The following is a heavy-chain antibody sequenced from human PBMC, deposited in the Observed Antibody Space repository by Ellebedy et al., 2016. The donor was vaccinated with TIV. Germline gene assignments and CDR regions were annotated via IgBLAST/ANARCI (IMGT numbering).Heavy chain of an antibody. CDR2: ISGSGGGT. V-gene: IGHV3-23*01. CDR1: GFRFSSYS. J-gene: IGHJ4*02. D-gene: IGHD6-6*01. CDR3: AKRVSSSPSPPDS. Sequence: GESLKISCAASGFRFSSYSMNWVRQTPGKGLEWLSAISGSGGGTYYADSVKGRFTISRDNAKNSLYLQMNSLRVEDTAVYYSAKRVSSSPSPPDSWGQGTLVVFSS.